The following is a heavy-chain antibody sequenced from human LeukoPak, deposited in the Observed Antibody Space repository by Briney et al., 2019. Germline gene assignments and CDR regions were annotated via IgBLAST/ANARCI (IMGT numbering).Heavy chain of an antibody. CDR3: ARARGKMATTRDYYYYMDV. J-gene: IGHJ6*03. V-gene: IGHV1-69*01. Sequence: SVKVSCKASGGTFSSYAISWVRQAPGQGLEWMGGIIPIFGTANYAQKFQGRVTITADESTSTAYMELSSLRSEDTAAYYCARARGKMATTRDYYYYMDVWGKGTTVTVSS. CDR1: GGTFSSYA. D-gene: IGHD5-24*01. CDR2: IIPIFGTA.